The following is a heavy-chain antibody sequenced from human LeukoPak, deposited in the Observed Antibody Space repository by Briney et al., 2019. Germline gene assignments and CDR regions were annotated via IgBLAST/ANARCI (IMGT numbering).Heavy chain of an antibody. Sequence: GASVKVSCKASGYTFTSYDITWVRQAPGQGLEWMGWISVYNGNTKYAQKVEGRVTMTTDTSTSIAYMELRSLRSDDTAVYYCARSEVGALVDYWGQGTLVTVSS. J-gene: IGHJ4*02. CDR2: ISVYNGNT. V-gene: IGHV1-18*01. D-gene: IGHD1-26*01. CDR3: ARSEVGALVDY. CDR1: GYTFTSYD.